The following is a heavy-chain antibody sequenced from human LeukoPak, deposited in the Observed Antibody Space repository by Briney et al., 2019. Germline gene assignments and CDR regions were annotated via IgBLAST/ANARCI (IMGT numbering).Heavy chain of an antibody. CDR3: AKHLRGSYSNSPGD. CDR2: ISYDGSNK. CDR1: GFTFSSYA. Sequence: GGSLRLSCAASGFTFSSYAMHWVRQAPGKGLEWVAVISYDGSNKYYADSVKGRFTISRDNSKNTLYLQMNSLRAEDTAVYYCAKHLRGSYSNSPGDWGQGTLVTVSS. V-gene: IGHV3-30*18. D-gene: IGHD1-26*01. J-gene: IGHJ4*02.